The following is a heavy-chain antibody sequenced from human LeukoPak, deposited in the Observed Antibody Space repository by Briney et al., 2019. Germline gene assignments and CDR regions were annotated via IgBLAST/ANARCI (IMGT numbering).Heavy chain of an antibody. J-gene: IGHJ4*02. CDR3: ARRGDSGSLDY. Sequence: GGSLRLSCVASGFTFSTYWMSWVRQAPGKGLEWVANLKEDGAVKYYVDSVKGRFTISRDNVKNSLYLQMNNLRVEDTAVYYCARRGDSGSLDYWGQGTLVTVSS. CDR2: LKEDGAVK. D-gene: IGHD6-6*01. V-gene: IGHV3-7*05. CDR1: GFTFSTYW.